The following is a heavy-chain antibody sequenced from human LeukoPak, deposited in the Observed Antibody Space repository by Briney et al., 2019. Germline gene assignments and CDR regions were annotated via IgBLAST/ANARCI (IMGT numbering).Heavy chain of an antibody. D-gene: IGHD6-19*01. V-gene: IGHV1-8*03. CDR1: GYTFTGYY. CDR3: ARRAVGNSYYDYMDV. CDR2: MNPNSGNT. Sequence: EASVKVSCKASGYTFTGYYMHWVRQAPGQGLEWMGWMNPNSGNTDYAHKFQGRVTITRNTSISTAYLELSSLRSEDTAVYYCARRAVGNSYYDYMDVWGKGTTVTVSS. J-gene: IGHJ6*03.